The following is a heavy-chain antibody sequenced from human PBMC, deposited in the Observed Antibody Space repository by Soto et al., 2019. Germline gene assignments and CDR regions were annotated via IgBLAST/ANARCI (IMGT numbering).Heavy chain of an antibody. CDR3: EHYCNYGEYMYYSAS. Sequence: QITLKESGPTLVKPTQTLTLTCTFSGFSLSTSRVGVGWIRQPPGKTLEWLALIYWDDDKRSSPSLKTRLSITKDTSKNLGVLTMTNMSPVDTATYYCEHYCNYGEYMYYSASWGQGTLVTVSS. J-gene: IGHJ4*02. CDR2: IYWDDDK. CDR1: GFSLSTSRVG. V-gene: IGHV2-5*02. D-gene: IGHD4-17*01.